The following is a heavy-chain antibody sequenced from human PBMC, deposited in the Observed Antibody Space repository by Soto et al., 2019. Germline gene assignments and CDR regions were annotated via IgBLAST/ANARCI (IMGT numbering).Heavy chain of an antibody. D-gene: IGHD6-25*01. CDR3: ARDRQGRIGRFRDSSGLDY. CDR2: INPNRGVA. Sequence: ASVKVSCKASGYTFTDYCLHWVRQAPGQGLEWMGWINPNRGVANYAQKFQGRVTLTRDTSITTVYMELGSLKSDDTAIYYCARDRQGRIGRFRDSSGLDYWGQGTLVTVPQ. V-gene: IGHV1-2*02. CDR1: GYTFTDYC. J-gene: IGHJ4*02.